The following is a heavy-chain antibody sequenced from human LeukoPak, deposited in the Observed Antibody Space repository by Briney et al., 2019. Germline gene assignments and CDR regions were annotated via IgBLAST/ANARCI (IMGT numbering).Heavy chain of an antibody. J-gene: IGHJ4*02. CDR2: ISSSSSYI. D-gene: IGHD2-2*01. CDR1: GFTFSSYS. CDR3: VSPRDCSSTRCYDYFDF. Sequence: SGGSLRLSCAASGFTFSSYSMNWVRQAPGKGLEWVSSISSSSSYIYYADSVKGRFTISRDNAKNSLYLQMNSLRAEDTAVYYCVSPRDCSSTRCYDYFDFWGQGTLVTVSS. V-gene: IGHV3-21*01.